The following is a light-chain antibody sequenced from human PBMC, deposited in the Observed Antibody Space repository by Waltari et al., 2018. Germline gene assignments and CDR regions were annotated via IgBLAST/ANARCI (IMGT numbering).Light chain of an antibody. V-gene: IGKV4-1*01. CDR3: QQYYTTPS. J-gene: IGKJ4*01. CDR1: QSVLSSSNNNNH. CDR2: WAS. Sequence: DIVVTPSPDALAVSLGGRATTHCKSRQSVLSSSNNNNHLAWFQQQPGQPPKLLISWASTREFVVPDRFSGSGAGTYFTITISSLQPEDAAVYYCQQYYTTPSFGRGTKVEI.